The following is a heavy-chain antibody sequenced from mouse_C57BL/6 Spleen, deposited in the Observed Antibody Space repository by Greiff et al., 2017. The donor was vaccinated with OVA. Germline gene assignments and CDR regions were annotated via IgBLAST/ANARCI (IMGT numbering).Heavy chain of an antibody. J-gene: IGHJ1*03. CDR3: ARHYYGSSYEYFDV. CDR2: IWSDGST. CDR1: GFSLTSYG. D-gene: IGHD1-1*01. V-gene: IGHV2-6-1*01. Sequence: VMLVESGPGLVAPSQSLSITCTVSGFSLTSYGVHWVRQPPGKGLEWLVVIWSDGSTTYNSALKSRLSISKDNSKSQVFLKMNSLQTDDTAMYYCARHYYGSSYEYFDVWGTGTTVTVSS.